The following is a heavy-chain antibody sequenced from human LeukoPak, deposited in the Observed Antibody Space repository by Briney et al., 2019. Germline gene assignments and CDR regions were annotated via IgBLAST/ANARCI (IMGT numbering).Heavy chain of an antibody. CDR3: ARVRLNTGSWDY. V-gene: IGHV3-72*01. Sequence: GGSLRLSCAASGFTLNDRYMDWVRQAPGKGLEWVTRSRNKANSYTTEYAASVKGRFSVSRDESKNSLYLQMNSLKTDDTAVYYCARVRLNTGSWDYWGQGTLVTVSS. J-gene: IGHJ4*02. CDR2: SRNKANSYTT. CDR1: GFTLNDRY. D-gene: IGHD1-26*01.